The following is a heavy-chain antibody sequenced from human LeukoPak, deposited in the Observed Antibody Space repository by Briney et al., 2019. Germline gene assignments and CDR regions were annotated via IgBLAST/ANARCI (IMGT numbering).Heavy chain of an antibody. J-gene: IGHJ4*02. CDR3: ARLDCSGGSCYSEFDY. V-gene: IGHV4-39*01. CDR1: GGSISSSSYY. CDR2: HSECGST. Sequence: PSETLSLTCTVSGGSISSSSYYWGRIPPPPGKGLEGVNSHSECGSTYYNPSRQSRDTISVDTSKTQFSLTQSSVTAADTAVYYCARLDCSGGSCYSEFDYWGQGTLVTVSS. D-gene: IGHD2-15*01.